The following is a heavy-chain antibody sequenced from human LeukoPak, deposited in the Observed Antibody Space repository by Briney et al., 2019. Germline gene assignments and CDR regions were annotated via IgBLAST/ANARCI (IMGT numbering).Heavy chain of an antibody. J-gene: IGHJ5*02. Sequence: GGSLRLSCAASGFTFSSYAMSWVRQAPGKGLEWVSAISGSGGSTYYADSVKGRFTISRDNSKNTPYLQMNSLRAEDTAVYYCAKINAAAGTTGWFDPWGQGTLVTVSS. CDR2: ISGSGGST. V-gene: IGHV3-23*01. D-gene: IGHD6-13*01. CDR1: GFTFSSYA. CDR3: AKINAAAGTTGWFDP.